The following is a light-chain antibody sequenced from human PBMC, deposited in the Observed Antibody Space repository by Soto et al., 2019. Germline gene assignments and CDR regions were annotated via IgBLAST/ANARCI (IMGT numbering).Light chain of an antibody. CDR3: QQFNSHT. CDR1: QGISSA. Sequence: AIPLTQSPSSLSASVGDRVTITCRASQGISSALAWYQQKPGKAPKLLIYDASSLESGVPSRFSGSGAGTDFTLTSSSLQAEDFATYYCQQFNSHTFGGGNKVEIK. V-gene: IGKV1-13*02. CDR2: DAS. J-gene: IGKJ4*01.